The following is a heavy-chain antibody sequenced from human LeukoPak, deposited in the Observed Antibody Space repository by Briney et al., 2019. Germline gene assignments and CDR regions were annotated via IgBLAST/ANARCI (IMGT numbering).Heavy chain of an antibody. Sequence: SQTLSLTCAVSGGSISSGGYSWSWIRQPPGKGLEWIGEINHSGSTNYNPSLKSRVTISVDTSKNQFSLKLSSVTAADTAVYYCARDLDDAGTFDYWGQGTLVTVSS. D-gene: IGHD6-13*01. V-gene: IGHV4-30-2*01. CDR1: GGSISSGGYS. CDR3: ARDLDDAGTFDY. J-gene: IGHJ4*02. CDR2: INHSGST.